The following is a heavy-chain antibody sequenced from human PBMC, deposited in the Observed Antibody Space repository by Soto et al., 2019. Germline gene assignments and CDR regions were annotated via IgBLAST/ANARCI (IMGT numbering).Heavy chain of an antibody. D-gene: IGHD3-9*01. V-gene: IGHV4-4*07. CDR2: IYSSGTT. Sequence: QVQLQESGPGLVKPSETLSLTCTVSGGSISGHYWSWIRQPAGRGLEWIGRIYSSGTTKYNPTLKSRGTMSIDTSKNQFSLRLNSVTAAATAVYYCARALRVGPEEYLDFWGQGTLVTVSS. CDR3: ARALRVGPEEYLDF. CDR1: GGSISGHY. J-gene: IGHJ4*02.